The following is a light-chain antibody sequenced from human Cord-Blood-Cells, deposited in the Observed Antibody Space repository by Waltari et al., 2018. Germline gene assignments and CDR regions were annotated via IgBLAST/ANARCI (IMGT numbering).Light chain of an antibody. Sequence: EIVMTQSPATLSVSPGERATLSFRASQSVSSNLAWYQQKPGQAPRLLIYGASTRAAGIPARVSGSGSGTEFTITISSLQSEDFAVYYCQQYNNWPPGLYTFGQGTKLEIK. V-gene: IGKV3-15*01. CDR2: GAS. J-gene: IGKJ2*01. CDR3: QQYNNWPPGLYT. CDR1: QSVSSN.